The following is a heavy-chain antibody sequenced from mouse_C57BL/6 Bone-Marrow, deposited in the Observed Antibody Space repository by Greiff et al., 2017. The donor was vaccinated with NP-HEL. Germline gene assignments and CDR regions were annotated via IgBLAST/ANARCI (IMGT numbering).Heavy chain of an antibody. Sequence: VQLQQPGAELVMPGASVKLSCKASGYTFTSYWMHWVKQRPGQGLEWIGEIDPSDSYTNYNQKFKGKSTLTVDKSSSTAYMQLSSLTSEDSAVYYCARGEDHYYGSSYGYWGQGTTLTVSS. CDR3: ARGEDHYYGSSYGY. D-gene: IGHD1-1*01. J-gene: IGHJ2*01. CDR1: GYTFTSYW. CDR2: IDPSDSYT. V-gene: IGHV1-69*01.